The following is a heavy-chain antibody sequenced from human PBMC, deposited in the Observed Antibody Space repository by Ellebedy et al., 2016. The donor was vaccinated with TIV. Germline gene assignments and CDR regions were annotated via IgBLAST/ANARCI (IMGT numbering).Heavy chain of an antibody. V-gene: IGHV1-18*01. CDR3: ARDTFTTAVPDGLDI. D-gene: IGHD3-22*01. Sequence: ASVKVSXXASGYTFTSYGIRWVRQAPGQVLEWMGWISGHHGNTDYAQKLQGRVTMTTDTSTSTVYMELGSLTSADTVVHYCARDTFTTAVPDGLDIWGQGTMVTVS. CDR1: GYTFTSYG. CDR2: ISGHHGNT. J-gene: IGHJ3*02.